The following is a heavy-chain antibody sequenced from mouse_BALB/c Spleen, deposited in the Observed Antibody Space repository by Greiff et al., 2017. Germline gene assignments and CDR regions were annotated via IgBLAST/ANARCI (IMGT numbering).Heavy chain of an antibody. Sequence: EVKLMESGAELVKPGASVKLSCTASGFNIKDTYMHWVKQRPEQGLEWIGRIDPANGNTKYDPKFQGKATITADTSSNTAYLQLSSLTSEDTAVYYCTFGSRSDYWGQGTTLTVSS. CDR1: GFNIKDTY. V-gene: IGHV14-3*02. J-gene: IGHJ2*01. D-gene: IGHD1-1*01. CDR3: TFGSRSDY. CDR2: IDPANGNT.